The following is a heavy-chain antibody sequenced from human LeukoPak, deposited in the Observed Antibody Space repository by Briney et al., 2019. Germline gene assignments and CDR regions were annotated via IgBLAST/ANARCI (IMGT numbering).Heavy chain of an antibody. CDR1: GYTFTGYY. J-gene: IGHJ4*02. V-gene: IGHV1-2*02. CDR2: INPNSGGT. Sequence: ASVTVSCKASGYTFTGYYMHWVRQAPGQGLEWMGWINPNSGGTNYAQKFQGRVTMTRDTSISTAYMELSRLRSDDTAVYYCARSVTMVRGVIITLDYWGQGTLVTVSS. D-gene: IGHD3-10*01. CDR3: ARSVTMVRGVIITLDY.